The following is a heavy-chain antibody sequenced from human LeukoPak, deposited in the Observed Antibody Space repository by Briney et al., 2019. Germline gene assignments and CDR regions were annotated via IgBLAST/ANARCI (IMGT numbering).Heavy chain of an antibody. Sequence: SETLSLTCTVSGGSISSSSYYWGWIRQPPGKGLEWIGSIYYSGSTYYNPSLKSRVTISVDTSKNQFSLKLSSVTAADTAVYYCARDLYGSGTYYTPWGQGTLVTVSS. V-gene: IGHV4-39*07. CDR1: GGSISSSSYY. CDR2: IYYSGST. D-gene: IGHD3-10*01. J-gene: IGHJ5*02. CDR3: ARDLYGSGTYYTP.